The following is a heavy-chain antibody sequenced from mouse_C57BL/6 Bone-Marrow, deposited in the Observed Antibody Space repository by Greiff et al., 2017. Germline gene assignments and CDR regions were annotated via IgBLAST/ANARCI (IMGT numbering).Heavy chain of an antibody. V-gene: IGHV3-6*01. Sequence: VQLQQSGPGLVKPSQSLSLTCSVTGYSITSGYYWNWIRQFPGNKLEWMGYISYDGSNNYNPSLKNRISITRDTSKNQFFLKLNSVTTEDTATYYCAREGHIDYWGQGTTLTVSS. D-gene: IGHD3-3*01. CDR3: AREGHIDY. CDR1: GYSITSGYY. CDR2: ISYDGSN. J-gene: IGHJ2*01.